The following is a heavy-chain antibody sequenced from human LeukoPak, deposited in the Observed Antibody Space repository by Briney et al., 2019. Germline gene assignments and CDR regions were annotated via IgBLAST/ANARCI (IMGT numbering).Heavy chain of an antibody. Sequence: PGGSLRLSCAASGFTVSSNYMSWVRQAPGKGLEWVSVIYSGGSTYYADSVKGRFTISRDNAKNSLYLQMNSLRPEDTAVYYCARGSAADFDYWGQGTLVTVSS. J-gene: IGHJ4*02. D-gene: IGHD6-13*01. CDR3: ARGSAADFDY. CDR1: GFTVSSNY. CDR2: IYSGGST. V-gene: IGHV3-53*01.